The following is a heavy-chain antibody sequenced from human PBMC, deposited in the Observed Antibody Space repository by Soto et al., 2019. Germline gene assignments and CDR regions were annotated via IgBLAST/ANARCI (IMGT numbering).Heavy chain of an antibody. D-gene: IGHD6-13*01. CDR1: GGTFSSYA. J-gene: IGHJ5*02. CDR2: TIPIFGTA. CDR3: ARRPGIAAALNWFDP. V-gene: IGHV1-69*13. Sequence: ASVKVSCKASGGTFSSYAISWVRQAPGQGLEWMGGTIPIFGTANYAQKFQGRVTITADESTSTAYMELSSLRSEDAAVYYCARRPGIAAALNWFDPWGQGTLVTVSS.